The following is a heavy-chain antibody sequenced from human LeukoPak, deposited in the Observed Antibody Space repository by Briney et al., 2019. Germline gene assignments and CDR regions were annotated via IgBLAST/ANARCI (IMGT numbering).Heavy chain of an antibody. Sequence: SETLSLTCTVSGGPISSGGYYWSWIRQHPGKGLEWIGYIYYSGSTYYNPSLKSRVTISVDTSKNQFSLKLSSVTAADTAVYYCARLNSGWYIFDYWGQGTLVTVS. D-gene: IGHD6-19*01. CDR3: ARLNSGWYIFDY. CDR2: IYYSGST. CDR1: GGPISSGGYY. J-gene: IGHJ4*02. V-gene: IGHV4-31*03.